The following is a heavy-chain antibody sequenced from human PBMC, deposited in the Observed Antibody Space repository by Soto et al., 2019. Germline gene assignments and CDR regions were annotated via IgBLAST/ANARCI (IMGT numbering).Heavy chain of an antibody. Sequence: ASVKVSCKASGGTFSSYAISWVRQAPGQGLEWMGGIIPIFGTANYAQKFQGRVTITADESTCTAYMELSSLRSEDTAVYYCARARGDILTGYYISRYYFDYWGQGTLVTVSS. V-gene: IGHV1-69*13. J-gene: IGHJ4*02. CDR2: IIPIFGTA. D-gene: IGHD3-9*01. CDR3: ARARGDILTGYYISRYYFDY. CDR1: GGTFSSYA.